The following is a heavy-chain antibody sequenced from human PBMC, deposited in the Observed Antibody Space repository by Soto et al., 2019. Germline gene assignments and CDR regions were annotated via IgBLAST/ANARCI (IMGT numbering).Heavy chain of an antibody. CDR1: GYTFTSYG. J-gene: IGHJ4*02. V-gene: IGHV1-3*01. D-gene: IGHD6-19*01. CDR3: ARDYSGVAATVSDY. CDR2: INAGNGNT. Sequence: ASVKVSCKASGYTFTSYGISWVRQAPGQGLEWMGWINAGNGNTKYSQKFQGRVTISRDTSASTAYMELSSLRSEDTAVYYCARDYSGVAATVSDYWGQGTLVTVSS.